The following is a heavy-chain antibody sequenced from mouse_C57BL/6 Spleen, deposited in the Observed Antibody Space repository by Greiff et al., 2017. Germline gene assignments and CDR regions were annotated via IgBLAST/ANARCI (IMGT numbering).Heavy chain of an antibody. CDR1: GYTFTSYW. Sequence: QVQLQQSGAELAKPGASVKLSCKASGYTFTSYWMHWVKQRPGQGLEWIGYINPSSGYTKYNQKFKDKATLTADKSSSTAYMQLSSLTYEDSAVYYCAKGYGSSSYYFDYWGQGATLTVSS. V-gene: IGHV1-7*01. CDR2: INPSSGYT. D-gene: IGHD1-1*01. CDR3: AKGYGSSSYYFDY. J-gene: IGHJ2*01.